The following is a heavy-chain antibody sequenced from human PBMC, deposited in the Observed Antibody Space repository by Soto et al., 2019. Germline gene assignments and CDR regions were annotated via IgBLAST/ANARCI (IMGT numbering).Heavy chain of an antibody. CDR1: GGTFSSYA. D-gene: IGHD5-12*01. Sequence: QVQLVQSGAEVKKPGSSVKVSCKASGGTFSSYAISWVRQAPGQGLEWMGGIIPIFGTANYAQKFQGRGXMXEXXSTSAAYMGMSSLRSEGTAVYYCARGRGYGGAIDCWGEGTLVTVSS. CDR3: ARGRGYGGAIDC. CDR2: IIPIFGTA. V-gene: IGHV1-69*12. J-gene: IGHJ4*02.